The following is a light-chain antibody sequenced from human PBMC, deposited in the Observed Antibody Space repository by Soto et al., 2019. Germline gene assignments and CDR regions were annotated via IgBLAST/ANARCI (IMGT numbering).Light chain of an antibody. CDR3: LQHSTYPLT. J-gene: IGKJ1*01. CDR2: AAS. CDR1: QGIRND. V-gene: IGKV1-17*01. Sequence: DIQMTPFPSSLSASVGVRVTITCRASQGIRNDLGWYQQKPGKAPKHLIYAASSLESGVPSRFSGSGSGTEFTLAISSLQPEDSATFYCLQHSTYPLTFGQGTKVEIK.